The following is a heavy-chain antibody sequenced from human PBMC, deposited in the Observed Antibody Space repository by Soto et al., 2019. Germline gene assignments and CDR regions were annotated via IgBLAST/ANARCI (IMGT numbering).Heavy chain of an antibody. CDR2: INPGSGVT. Sequence: ASVKVSCKASGYSFTKYHMHWVRQAPGQGLEWMGWINPGSGVTNQAQKFQGRVTMTRDTSITTTYMELDSLTSDDTAVYYCARVAGHKNARFDTWGQGALVTVSS. J-gene: IGHJ4*02. CDR3: ARVAGHKNARFDT. D-gene: IGHD1-1*01. V-gene: IGHV1-2*02. CDR1: GYSFTKYH.